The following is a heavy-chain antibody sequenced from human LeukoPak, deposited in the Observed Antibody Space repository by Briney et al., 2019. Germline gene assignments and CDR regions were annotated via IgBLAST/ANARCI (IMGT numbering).Heavy chain of an antibody. V-gene: IGHV4-59*01. D-gene: IGHD1-1*01. CDR1: GGSISSYY. J-gene: IGHJ4*02. CDR3: VRDLTGETYYFDY. Sequence: SETLSLTCTVSGGSISSYYWSWIRQPPGKGLEWIGYIYYSGTTNYNSSLKSRVAISVDTSKNQFSLKLTSVTAADTAVYYCVRDLTGETYYFDYWGQGTLVTVSS. CDR2: IYYSGTT.